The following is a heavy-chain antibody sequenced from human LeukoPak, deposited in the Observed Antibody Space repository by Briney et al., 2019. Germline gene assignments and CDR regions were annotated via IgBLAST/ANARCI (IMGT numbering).Heavy chain of an antibody. D-gene: IGHD2-2*01. J-gene: IGHJ5*02. CDR2: IIPIFGTA. Sequence: SVKVSCKASGGTFSSYAISWVRQAPGQGLEWMGGIIPIFGTANYAQKFQGRVTITTDESTSTAYMELSSLRSEDTAVYYCARGGYCSSTSCYWWFDPWGQGTLVAVSS. CDR1: GGTFSSYA. V-gene: IGHV1-69*05. CDR3: ARGGYCSSTSCYWWFDP.